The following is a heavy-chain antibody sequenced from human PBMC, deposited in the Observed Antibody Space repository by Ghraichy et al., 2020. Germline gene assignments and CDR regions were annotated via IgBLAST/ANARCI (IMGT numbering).Heavy chain of an antibody. CDR2: INTNTGNP. Sequence: ASVKVSCKASGYTFTSYAMNWVRQAPGQGLEWMGWINTNTGNPTYAQGFTGRFVFSLDTSVSTAYLQISSLKAEDTAVDNCAREGDIVVVVAAGYGMDVWGQGTTVTVSS. D-gene: IGHD2-15*01. CDR3: AREGDIVVVVAAGYGMDV. J-gene: IGHJ6*02. V-gene: IGHV7-4-1*02. CDR1: GYTFTSYA.